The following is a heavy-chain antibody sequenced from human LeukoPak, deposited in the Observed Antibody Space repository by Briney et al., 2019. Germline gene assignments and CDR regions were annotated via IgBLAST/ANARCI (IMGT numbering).Heavy chain of an antibody. CDR1: GFSFGTYA. CDR2: VSGSGGNT. CDR3: TKGGVVSAFGY. V-gene: IGHV3-23*01. J-gene: IGHJ4*02. Sequence: PGGSLGLSCAASGFSFGTYAMTWVRQAPGKGLECVSTVSGSGGNTYYTDSVKGRFTISRDNSKNTLFLQMSSLRAEDTALYYCTKGGVVSAFGYWGQGVLVTVSS. D-gene: IGHD3-22*01.